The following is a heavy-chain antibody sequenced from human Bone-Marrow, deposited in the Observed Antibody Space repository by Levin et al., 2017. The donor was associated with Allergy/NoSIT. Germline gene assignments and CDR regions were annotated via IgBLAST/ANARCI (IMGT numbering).Heavy chain of an antibody. J-gene: IGHJ4*02. CDR2: VHYSGNT. CDR3: TRTSNSGGY. CDR1: GGSITSHY. D-gene: IGHD4-11*01. Sequence: SQTLSLTCTVSGGSITSHYWSWIRQPPGKGLEWLGCVHYSGNTLYNPSLKSRVTISVDTSKKEFSLRLTSVTAADTAVYYCTRTSNSGGYWGQGTLVTVSS. V-gene: IGHV4-59*08.